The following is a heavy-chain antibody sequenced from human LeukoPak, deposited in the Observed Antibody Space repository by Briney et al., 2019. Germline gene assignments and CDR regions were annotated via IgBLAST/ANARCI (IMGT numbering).Heavy chain of an antibody. V-gene: IGHV1-46*01. Sequence: ASVKVSCKASGYTFTSYYMHWVRQAPGQGLEWMGIINPSGGSTSYAQKFQGRVTMTRDTSTSTVYMGLSSLRSEDTAVYYCARDYTPSSSGYYDPSFDYWGQGTLVTVSS. CDR1: GYTFTSYY. D-gene: IGHD3-22*01. CDR3: ARDYTPSSSGYYDPSFDY. CDR2: INPSGGST. J-gene: IGHJ4*02.